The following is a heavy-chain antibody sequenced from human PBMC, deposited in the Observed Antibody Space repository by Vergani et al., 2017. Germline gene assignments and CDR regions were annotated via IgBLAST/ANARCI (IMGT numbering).Heavy chain of an antibody. J-gene: IGHJ3*02. D-gene: IGHD3-16*02. V-gene: IGHV1-69*06. CDR1: GGTFSSYA. Sequence: QVQLLQSGAEVKKPGSSVKVSCKASGGTFSSYAISWVRQAPGQGLEWMGGSIPIFGTANYAQKFQGRVTITAEKSRSTAYMELSSLRSEDTAVYYCAKDHTATPYDYVWGSYRFGAFDIWGQGTMVTVSS. CDR3: AKDHTATPYDYVWGSYRFGAFDI. CDR2: SIPIFGTA.